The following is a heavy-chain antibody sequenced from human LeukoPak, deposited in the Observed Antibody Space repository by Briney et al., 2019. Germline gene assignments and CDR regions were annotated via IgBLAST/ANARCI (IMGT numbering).Heavy chain of an antibody. CDR3: ARDYSQMTTVTEIDY. D-gene: IGHD4-17*01. V-gene: IGHV3-74*01. J-gene: IGHJ4*02. Sequence: GGSLRFSCAASGFTFSSYWMHWVRQAPGKGLVWVSRINSDGSSTSYADSVKGRFTISRDNAKNTLYLQMNSLRAEDTAVYYCARDYSQMTTVTEIDYWGQGTLVTVSS. CDR2: INSDGSST. CDR1: GFTFSSYW.